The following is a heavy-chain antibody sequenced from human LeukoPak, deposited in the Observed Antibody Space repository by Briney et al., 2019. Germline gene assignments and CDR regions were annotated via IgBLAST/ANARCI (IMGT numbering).Heavy chain of an antibody. CDR1: GGSISSGGYY. V-gene: IGHV4-31*03. J-gene: IGHJ4*02. D-gene: IGHD2-2*03. Sequence: SQTLSLTCTVSGGSISSGGYYWSWIRQHPGRGREWIEYIYYSGSTYYNPSLKSRVTISVDTSKNQFSLKLSSVTAADTAVYYCARGVDIVVVPAAGWIDYWGQGTLVTVSS. CDR2: IYYSGST. CDR3: ARGVDIVVVPAAGWIDY.